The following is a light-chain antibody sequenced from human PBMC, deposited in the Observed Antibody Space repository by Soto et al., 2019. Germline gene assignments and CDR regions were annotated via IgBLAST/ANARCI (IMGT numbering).Light chain of an antibody. Sequence: QSALTQPPSASGSHGQSVTISCTGTSSDVGAYNYLSWYQQHPGKAPTLMMYEVSKRPSGVPDRFSGSKSGNTASLTVSGLQAEDEADYYCSSYAGRNNYVFGTGTKLTVL. CDR2: EVS. CDR1: SSDVGAYNY. CDR3: SSYAGRNNYV. J-gene: IGLJ1*01. V-gene: IGLV2-8*01.